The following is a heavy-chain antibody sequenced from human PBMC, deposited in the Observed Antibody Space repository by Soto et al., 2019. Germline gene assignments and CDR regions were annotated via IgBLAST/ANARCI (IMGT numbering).Heavy chain of an antibody. D-gene: IGHD7-27*01. J-gene: IGHJ4*02. CDR3: ARPGRDWGSLDY. V-gene: IGHV4-59*08. CDR1: GDSISTYY. Sequence: QVQLQESGPGLVKPSETLSLTCTVSGDSISTYYWTWIRQSPGKGLEWIAFIYYGGSTNYNPSLKSRVTISVDTSKTQFSLQLNSVTAADSAVYYCARPGRDWGSLDYWGQGTLVTVSS. CDR2: IYYGGST.